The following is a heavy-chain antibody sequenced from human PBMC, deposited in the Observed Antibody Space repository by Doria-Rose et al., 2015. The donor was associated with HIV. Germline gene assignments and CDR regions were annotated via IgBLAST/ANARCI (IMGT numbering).Heavy chain of an antibody. D-gene: IGHD6-13*01. J-gene: IGHJ4*02. CDR2: IFSDDER. V-gene: IGHV2-26*01. Sequence: QITLKEFGPVLVKPTETLTLTCTVSGVSLSSPGMGVSRIRQPPGKALEWLANIFSDDERSYKTSLKSRLTISRGTPKSQVVLTMTDMDPVDTATYYCARIKSSRWYHKYYFDFWGQGTLVIVSA. CDR3: ARIKSSRWYHKYYFDF. CDR1: GVSLSSPGMG.